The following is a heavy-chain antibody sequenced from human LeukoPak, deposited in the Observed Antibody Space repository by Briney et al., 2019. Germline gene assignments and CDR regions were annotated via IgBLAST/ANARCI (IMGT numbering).Heavy chain of an antibody. Sequence: PGGSLRLSCAASGFTFSSYGMHWVRQAPGKGLEWVAFIRYDGNNKYYADSVKGRFTISRDNSKNTLYLQMNSLRAEDTAVYYCAKDSLAMVRGVQVDYWGQGTLVTVSS. J-gene: IGHJ4*02. D-gene: IGHD3-10*01. CDR2: IRYDGNNK. V-gene: IGHV3-30*02. CDR3: AKDSLAMVRGVQVDY. CDR1: GFTFSSYG.